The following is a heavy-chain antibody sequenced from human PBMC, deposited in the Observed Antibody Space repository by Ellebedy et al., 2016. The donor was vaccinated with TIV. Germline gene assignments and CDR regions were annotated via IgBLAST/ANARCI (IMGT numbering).Heavy chain of an antibody. CDR2: INPSGGST. J-gene: IGHJ4*02. Sequence: ASVKVSXXASGYTFTSYYMHWVRQAPGQGLEWMGIINPSGGSTSYAQKLQGRVTMTTDTSTSTAYMELRSLRSDDTAVYYCARDSGGIAVAGTDPFDYWGQGTLVTVSS. CDR3: ARDSGGIAVAGTDPFDY. D-gene: IGHD6-19*01. V-gene: IGHV1-46*01. CDR1: GYTFTSYY.